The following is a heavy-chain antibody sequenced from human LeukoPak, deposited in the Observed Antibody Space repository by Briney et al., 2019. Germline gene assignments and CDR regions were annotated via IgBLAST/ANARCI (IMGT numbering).Heavy chain of an antibody. CDR2: INHSGST. CDR1: GGSFSGYY. CDR3: ARVGDSSSWYDYYYYYGMDV. Sequence: PSETLSLTCAVYGGSFSGYYWSWIRQPPGKGLEWIGEINHSGSTNYNPSLKSRVTISVDTSKNQFSLKLSSVTAADTAVYYCARVGDSSSWYDYYYYYGMDVWGQGTTVTVSS. J-gene: IGHJ6*02. V-gene: IGHV4-34*01. D-gene: IGHD6-13*01.